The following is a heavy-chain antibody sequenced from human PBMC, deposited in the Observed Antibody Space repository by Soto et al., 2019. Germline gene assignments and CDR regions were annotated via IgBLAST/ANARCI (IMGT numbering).Heavy chain of an antibody. D-gene: IGHD3-16*01. CDR2: ISGSGRTT. J-gene: IGHJ6*03. CDR1: GFTFGSYA. Sequence: EVQLLESGGGLVQPGGSLRLSCAASGFTFGSYAMNWLRQAPGRGLECVSFISGSGRTTYYADSVKGRFTVSRDNSKNTLYLQMNSLRAEDTALYYCAKFRGPSYSYYSMDGWGKGTTVTVSS. V-gene: IGHV3-23*01. CDR3: AKFRGPSYSYYSMDG.